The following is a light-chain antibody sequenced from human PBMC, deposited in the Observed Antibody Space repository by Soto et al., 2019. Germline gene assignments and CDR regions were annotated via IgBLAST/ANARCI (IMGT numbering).Light chain of an antibody. CDR3: QSYDSTLSARYV. CDR1: SSNIGANYD. CDR2: GNS. V-gene: IGLV1-40*01. J-gene: IGLJ1*01. Sequence: QLVLTQPPSVSGAPGQRVTISCTGSSSNIGANYDVHWYQQRPGTAPKLLIFGNSNRPSGVPDRFSGSKSGTSASLAITGLRAEDEGDYYCQSYDSTLSARYVFGTGTKLTVL.